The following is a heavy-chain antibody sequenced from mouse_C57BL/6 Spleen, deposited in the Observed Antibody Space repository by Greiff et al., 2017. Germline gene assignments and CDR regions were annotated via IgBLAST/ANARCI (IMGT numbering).Heavy chain of an antibody. CDR1: GYAFSSYW. CDR3: ARGGFDLAWFAY. J-gene: IGHJ3*01. V-gene: IGHV1-80*01. CDR2: IYPGDGDT. Sequence: QVQLKQSGAELVKPGASVKISCKASGYAFSSYWMNWVKQRPGKGLEWIGQIYPGDGDTNYNGKFKGKATLTADKSSSTAYMQLSSLTSEDSAVYFCARGGFDLAWFAYWGQGTLVTVSA.